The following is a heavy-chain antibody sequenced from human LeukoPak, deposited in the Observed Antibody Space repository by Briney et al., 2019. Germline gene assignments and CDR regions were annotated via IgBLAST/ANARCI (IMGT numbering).Heavy chain of an antibody. CDR2: IGGRGGST. J-gene: IGHJ4*02. Sequence: GGSLRLSCAASGFRFSDFTMTWVRQAPGKGPEWVSAIGGRGGSTYYADSLGGRFTISRDNSRNTLYLQMNSLRDEDTAVYYCDPHDSSSHFWGQGTLVSVSS. CDR3: DPHDSSSHF. D-gene: IGHD6-6*01. V-gene: IGHV3-23*01. CDR1: GFRFSDFT.